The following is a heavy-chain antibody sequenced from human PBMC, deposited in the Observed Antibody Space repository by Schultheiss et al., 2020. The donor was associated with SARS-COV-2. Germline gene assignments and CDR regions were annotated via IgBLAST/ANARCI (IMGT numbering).Heavy chain of an antibody. V-gene: IGHV3-11*04. D-gene: IGHD1-26*01. Sequence: GGSLRLSCAASGFTFSDYYMSWIRQAPGKGLEWVSAISGSGGSTYYADSVKGRFTISRDNAKNSLYLQMNSLRAEDTAVYYCARDPPYSGYAFDIWGQGTMVTVSS. J-gene: IGHJ3*02. CDR3: ARDPPYSGYAFDI. CDR2: ISGSGGST. CDR1: GFTFSDYY.